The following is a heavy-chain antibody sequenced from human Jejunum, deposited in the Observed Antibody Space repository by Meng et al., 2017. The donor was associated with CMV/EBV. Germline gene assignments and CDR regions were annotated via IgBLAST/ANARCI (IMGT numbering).Heavy chain of an antibody. J-gene: IGHJ6*02. CDR2: ISYSGNT. D-gene: IGHD2-8*01. CDR3: ARGWADIRLSGVMDL. V-gene: IGHV4-61*01. Sequence: SVSRDYYYWSWIRQPPGKGLEWVAYISYSGNTNSNPSLKSRVSISADAAKSLCSLRLTSVTTADTAVYYCARGWADIRLSGVMDLWGQGTTVTVSS. CDR1: SVSRDYYY.